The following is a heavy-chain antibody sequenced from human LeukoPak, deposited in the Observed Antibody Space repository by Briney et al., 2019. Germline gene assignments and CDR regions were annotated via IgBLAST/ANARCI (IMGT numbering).Heavy chain of an antibody. Sequence: ASVRVSCKASGYTFPGYYMHWVRQAPGQGLEWMGWINPNSGGTNYAQKFQGRVTMTRDTSISTAYMELSRLRSGDTAVYYCARDSRYCSSTSCYLYYYYYMDVWGKGTTVTVSS. CDR2: INPNSGGT. D-gene: IGHD2-2*01. V-gene: IGHV1-2*02. CDR3: ARDSRYCSSTSCYLYYYYYMDV. J-gene: IGHJ6*03. CDR1: GYTFPGYY.